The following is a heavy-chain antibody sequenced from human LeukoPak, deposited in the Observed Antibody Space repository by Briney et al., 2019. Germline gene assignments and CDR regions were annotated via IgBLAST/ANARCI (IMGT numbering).Heavy chain of an antibody. CDR1: GYTFTSYD. CDR2: MNPNSGNT. J-gene: IGHJ6*03. V-gene: IGHV1-8*03. CDR3: ARGIEGSHYYYYMDV. Sequence: ASVKVSCKASGYTFTSYDINWVRQATGQGLEWMGWMNPNSGNTGYAQKFQGRVTITRYTSISTAYMELSSLRSEDTAVYYCARGIEGSHYYYYMDVWGKGTTVTVSS. D-gene: IGHD3-10*01.